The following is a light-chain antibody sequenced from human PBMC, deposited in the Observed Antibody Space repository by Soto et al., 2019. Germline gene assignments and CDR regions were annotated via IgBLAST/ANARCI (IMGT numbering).Light chain of an antibody. CDR3: HQTFTPPLT. V-gene: IGKV1-39*01. CDR1: QSISNF. J-gene: IGKJ4*01. Sequence: DIEITQSPSSLSASVGDRVTTTCRASQSISNFLSWYRKSPGRAPELLIYGASTFQSGVPSRFSGSGSGTDFTLTISSLQPEDFTTYWCHQTFTPPLTFGGGTKVDI. CDR2: GAS.